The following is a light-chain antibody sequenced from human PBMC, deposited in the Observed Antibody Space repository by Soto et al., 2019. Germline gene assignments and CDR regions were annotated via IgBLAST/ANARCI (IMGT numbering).Light chain of an antibody. CDR3: QQYDNLLLT. J-gene: IGKJ4*01. V-gene: IGKV1-33*01. CDR2: DAS. Sequence: DIQMTRSPSSLSASVGDRVTITCQASQDIRHYLNWYQQKPGKAPKLLVYDASHLETGVPSRFSGSGSGTDFTFTISSLQPEDIATYYCQQYDNLLLTFGGGTKVEIK. CDR1: QDIRHY.